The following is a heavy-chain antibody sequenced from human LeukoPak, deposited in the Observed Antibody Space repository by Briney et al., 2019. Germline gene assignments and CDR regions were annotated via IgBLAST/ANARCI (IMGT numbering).Heavy chain of an antibody. J-gene: IGHJ3*02. CDR1: GGSISSYY. CDR3: ATDGLLSGSYGGIAFDI. V-gene: IGHV4-59*12. Sequence: PSETLSLTCTVSGGSISSYYWSWIRQPPGKGLEWIGYIYYSGSTNYNPSLKSRVTISVDTSKNQFSLKLSSVTAADTAVYYCATDGLLSGSYGGIAFDIWGQGTMVTVSS. CDR2: IYYSGST. D-gene: IGHD1-26*01.